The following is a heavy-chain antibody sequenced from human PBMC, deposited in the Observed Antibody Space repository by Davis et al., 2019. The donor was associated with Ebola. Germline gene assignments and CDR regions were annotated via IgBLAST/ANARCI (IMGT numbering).Heavy chain of an antibody. V-gene: IGHV5-51*01. Sequence: KVSCKGSGYSFTSYWIGWVRQTPGKGLEWLGIIYAGDSDSRYSPSFEGQVIISVDRSIKTVYLQWKSLRASDTAKYYCARQESLYGWSDYWGQGTLVTVSS. J-gene: IGHJ4*02. D-gene: IGHD2-8*01. CDR2: IYAGDSDS. CDR1: GYSFTSYW. CDR3: ARQESLYGWSDY.